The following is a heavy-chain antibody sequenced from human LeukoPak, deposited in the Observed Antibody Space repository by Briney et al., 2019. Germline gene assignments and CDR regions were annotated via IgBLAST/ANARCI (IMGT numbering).Heavy chain of an antibody. J-gene: IGHJ6*02. CDR1: GGTLSSYA. D-gene: IGHD5-18*01. Sequence: GASVKVSCKASGGTLSSYAISWVRQAPGQGLEWMGGIIPIFGTANYAQKFQGRVTITADESTSTAYMELSSLRSEDTAVYYCARGYSYGAYYYYYGMDVWGQGTTVTVSS. CDR2: IIPIFGTA. CDR3: ARGYSYGAYYYYYGMDV. V-gene: IGHV1-69*01.